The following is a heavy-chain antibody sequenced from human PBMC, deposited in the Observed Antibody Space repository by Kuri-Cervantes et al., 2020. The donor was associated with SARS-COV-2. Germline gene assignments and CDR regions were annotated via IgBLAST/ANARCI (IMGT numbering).Heavy chain of an antibody. D-gene: IGHD3/OR15-3a*01. CDR1: GFRFSSYG. CDR3: ARLIRTGYSDWFDP. V-gene: IGHV3-30*02. Sequence: GGSLRLSCAASGFRFSSYGMHWVRQAPGKGLEWVAFTQYDGSSKYYADSVKGRFTISRDNAKNPLYLQMNSLRAEDTAVYYCARLIRTGYSDWFDPWGQGTLVTVSS. J-gene: IGHJ5*02. CDR2: TQYDGSSK.